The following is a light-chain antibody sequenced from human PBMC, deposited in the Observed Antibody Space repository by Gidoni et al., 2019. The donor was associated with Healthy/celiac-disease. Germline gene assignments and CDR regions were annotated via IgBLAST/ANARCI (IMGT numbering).Light chain of an antibody. CDR3: QQYGSSLYT. CDR2: VAS. CDR1: QSVSSSY. J-gene: IGKJ2*01. Sequence: EIVLTQSPGTLSLSPGERATLSCRASQSVSSSYLAWYQQKPGQAPRLLIYVASSRATGLPDRFSGSGSGTDFTLTISRLEPEDFAVYYCQQYGSSLYTFGQGTKLEIK. V-gene: IGKV3-20*01.